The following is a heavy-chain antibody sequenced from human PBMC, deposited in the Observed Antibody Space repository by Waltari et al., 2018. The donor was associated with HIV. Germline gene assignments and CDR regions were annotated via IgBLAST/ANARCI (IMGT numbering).Heavy chain of an antibody. CDR1: GFTFRSYG. CDR2: ISYDGSNK. J-gene: IGHJ4*02. V-gene: IGHV3-30*18. Sequence: QVQLVESGGGVVQPGRSLRLSCAASGFTFRSYGMDWVRQAPGKGLEWVAVISYDGSNKYYADSVKGRFTISRDNSKNTLYLQMNSLRAEDTAVYYCAKDPYYYDSSGYADYFDYWGQGTLVTVSS. CDR3: AKDPYYYDSSGYADYFDY. D-gene: IGHD3-22*01.